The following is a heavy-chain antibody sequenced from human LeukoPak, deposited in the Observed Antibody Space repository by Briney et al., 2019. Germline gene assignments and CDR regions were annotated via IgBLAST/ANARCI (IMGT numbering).Heavy chain of an antibody. CDR3: ARTISSWYTYYFDY. V-gene: IGHV3-21*01. D-gene: IGHD6-13*01. Sequence: GGSLRLSCAASGFTFSSYSMNWVRQAPGKGLEWVSSISSSSSYIYYADSVKGRFTISRDNAKNSLYLQMNSLRAEDTAVYYCARTISSWYTYYFDYWGQGTLVTVSS. CDR2: ISSSSSYI. J-gene: IGHJ4*02. CDR1: GFTFSSYS.